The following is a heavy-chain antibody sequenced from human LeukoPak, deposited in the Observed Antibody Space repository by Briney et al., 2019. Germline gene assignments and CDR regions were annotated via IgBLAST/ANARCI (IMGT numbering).Heavy chain of an antibody. CDR1: GGSISSGSYY. D-gene: IGHD3-22*01. CDR2: IYTSGST. V-gene: IGHV4-61*02. CDR3: ARDRGGYDSSGYYWVH. J-gene: IGHJ4*02. Sequence: SQTLSLTCTVSGGSISSGSYYWSWIRQPAGKGLECIGRIYTSGSTNYNPSRKSRVTIAVDTSKNKFSLKLSSVTAADTAVYYCARDRGGYDSSGYYWVHWGQGTPVTVSS.